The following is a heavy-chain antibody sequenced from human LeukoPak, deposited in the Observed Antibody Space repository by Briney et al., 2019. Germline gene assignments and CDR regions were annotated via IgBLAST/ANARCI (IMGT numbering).Heavy chain of an antibody. Sequence: PSETLSLTCTVSGGSISSSSYYWGWIRQPPGKGLEWIGSIYYSGSTYYNPSLKSRVTISVDTSKNQFSLKLSSVTAADTAVYYCARAGGYCSSTSCSYYYYYMDVWGKGTTVTVSS. CDR2: IYYSGST. V-gene: IGHV4-39*07. D-gene: IGHD2-2*01. CDR1: GGSISSSSYY. J-gene: IGHJ6*03. CDR3: ARAGGYCSSTSCSYYYYYMDV.